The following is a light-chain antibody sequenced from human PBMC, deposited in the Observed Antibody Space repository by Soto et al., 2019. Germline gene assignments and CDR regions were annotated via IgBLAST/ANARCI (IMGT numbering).Light chain of an antibody. J-gene: IGLJ3*02. CDR3: SSFASSNTGV. V-gene: IGLV2-8*01. CDR1: SSDVGAYNY. CDR2: EVT. Sequence: QSALTQPPSASGSPGQSVTISCTGTSSDVGAYNYVSWYQQHAGKAPKLVIYEVTKRPSVVPDRFSGSKSANTASLTVSGLQAEDEADYYCSSFASSNTGVFGGGTKLTVL.